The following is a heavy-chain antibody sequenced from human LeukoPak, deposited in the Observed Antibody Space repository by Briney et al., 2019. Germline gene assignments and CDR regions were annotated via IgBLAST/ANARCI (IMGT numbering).Heavy chain of an antibody. CDR3: AKEGILTGYDPTGGYYYGMDV. V-gene: IGHV3-23*01. D-gene: IGHD3-9*01. CDR1: GFSFSDHN. J-gene: IGHJ6*02. CDR2: ISGSGGST. Sequence: GGSLRLSCAVSGFSFSDHNMNWVRQAPGKGLEWVSAISGSGGSTYYADSVKGRFTISRDNSKKTQYLQMNSLRAEDTAAYYCAKEGILTGYDPTGGYYYGMDVWGQGTTVTVSS.